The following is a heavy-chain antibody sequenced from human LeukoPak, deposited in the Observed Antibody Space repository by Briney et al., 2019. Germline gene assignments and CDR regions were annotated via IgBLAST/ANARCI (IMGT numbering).Heavy chain of an antibody. CDR2: INPTGDYT. V-gene: IGHV1-46*01. J-gene: IGHJ5*02. D-gene: IGHD1-1*01. CDR3: ARDHSIDDKSRWLDP. CDR1: VYTFTRNW. Sequence: ASVTVSFKTSVYTFTRNWMHWIRQGPGQGLEWMGVINPTGDYTMYAQKFQGRVIVTRDMSSNTDYMELGSLRSDDTAVYYCARDHSIDDKSRWLDPWGQGTLVTVSS.